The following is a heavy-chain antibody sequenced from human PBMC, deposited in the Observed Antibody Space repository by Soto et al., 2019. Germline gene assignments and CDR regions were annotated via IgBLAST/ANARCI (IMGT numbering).Heavy chain of an antibody. D-gene: IGHD2-2*01. CDR1: GYTFTSYG. Sequence: QVQLVQSGPEVKKPGASVKVSCKTSGYTFTSYGISWVRQAPGQGLEWMGWITTDTGNTTYAQKFQGRVTMTTDTSTSTAYMELRSLRSDDTAIYYCATRSPAFDYWGQGTLVTASS. CDR2: ITTDTGNT. J-gene: IGHJ4*02. CDR3: ATRSPAFDY. V-gene: IGHV1-18*01.